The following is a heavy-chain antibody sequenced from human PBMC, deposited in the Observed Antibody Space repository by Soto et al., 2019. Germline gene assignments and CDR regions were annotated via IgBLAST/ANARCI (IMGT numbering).Heavy chain of an antibody. V-gene: IGHV3-72*01. CDR2: SRNKANSYTT. J-gene: IGHJ4*02. CDR1: GFTFSDYI. D-gene: IGHD6-19*01. Sequence: GGSLRLSCAASGFTFSDYIMDWVRQAPGKGLEWVGRSRNKANSYTTEYAASVKGRFIISRDDSKNSLYLQMNSLKTEDTAVYYCTIYRNQGSSGWALDYWGQGTLVTVSS. CDR3: TIYRNQGSSGWALDY.